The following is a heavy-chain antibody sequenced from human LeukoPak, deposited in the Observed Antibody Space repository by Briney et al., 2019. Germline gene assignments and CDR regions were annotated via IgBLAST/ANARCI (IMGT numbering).Heavy chain of an antibody. D-gene: IGHD4-17*01. CDR2: IYYRGST. J-gene: IGHJ4*02. CDR1: GGSISSYY. V-gene: IGHV4-59*01. Sequence: SETLSLTCTVSGGSISSYYWSWIRQPPGKGLEWIGYIYYRGSTNYNPSLQSRVTIPVDTSKNQFSLKLSSVTAADTAVYYCARDHHGDYVWGQGTLVTVPS. CDR3: ARDHHGDYV.